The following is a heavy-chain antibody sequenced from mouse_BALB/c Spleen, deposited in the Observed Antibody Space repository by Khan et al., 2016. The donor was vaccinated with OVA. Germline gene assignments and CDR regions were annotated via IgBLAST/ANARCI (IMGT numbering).Heavy chain of an antibody. D-gene: IGHD1-1*01. CDR1: GFSLTNYG. J-gene: IGHJ4*01. CDR3: ARPSSFSYAKDY. Sequence: QVQLKESGPGLVAPSQSLSITCNVSGFSLTNYGVHWVRQPPGKGLEWLVVIWSDGGTTSNSNLKYRLSISKDNSKSQVFLKMNSLQTDDTAMYYCARPSSFSYAKDYWGQGTSVTVSS. CDR2: IWSDGGT. V-gene: IGHV2-6*02.